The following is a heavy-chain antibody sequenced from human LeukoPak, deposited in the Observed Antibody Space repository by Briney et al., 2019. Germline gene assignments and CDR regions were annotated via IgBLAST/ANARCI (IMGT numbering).Heavy chain of an antibody. Sequence: PSETLSLTCTVSGGSISSYYWSWIRQPPGKGLEWIGYIYYSGSTNYNPSLKSRVTISVDTSKNQFSLKLSSVTAADTAVYYCARGQWELPRDWGQGTLVTVSS. J-gene: IGHJ4*02. CDR3: ARGQWELPRD. CDR1: GGSISSYY. D-gene: IGHD1-26*01. V-gene: IGHV4-59*01. CDR2: IYYSGST.